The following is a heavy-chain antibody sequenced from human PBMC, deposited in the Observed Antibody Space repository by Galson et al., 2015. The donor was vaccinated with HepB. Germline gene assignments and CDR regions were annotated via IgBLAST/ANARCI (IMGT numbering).Heavy chain of an antibody. J-gene: IGHJ6*02. CDR1: GYNFTTYW. V-gene: IGHV5-51*01. D-gene: IGHD1-1*01. CDR3: ARFRGTVLPHGMDV. Sequence: QSGAEVKKPGESLKISCKGSGYNFTTYWIAWVRQVPGKGLESMGIIYPGDSDTRYSPSFQGQVTMSADKSISTAFLQWSSLKASDTAMYYCARFRGTVLPHGMDVWGQGTTVTVSS. CDR2: IYPGDSDT.